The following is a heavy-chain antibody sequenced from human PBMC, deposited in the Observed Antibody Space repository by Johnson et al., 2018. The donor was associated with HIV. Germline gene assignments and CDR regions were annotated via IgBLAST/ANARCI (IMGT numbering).Heavy chain of an antibody. J-gene: IGHJ3*02. V-gene: IGHV3-7*03. CDR2: IRQDGSEK. D-gene: IGHD1-20*01. CDR3: ASADYNWVSPGAFDI. Sequence: MLLVESGGGLVQPGGSLRLSCAASGFTFSTYWMSWVRQAPGKGLEWVAKIRQDGSEKYYVDSVKGRLPISRDNAKNSLYLPMNSLRAEDSAVYYCASADYNWVSPGAFDIWGQGTTVTVSS. CDR1: GFTFSTYW.